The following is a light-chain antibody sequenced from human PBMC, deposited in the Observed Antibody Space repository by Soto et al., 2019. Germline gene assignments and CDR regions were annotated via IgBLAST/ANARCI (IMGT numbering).Light chain of an antibody. CDR1: QGISNY. CDR2: AAS. Sequence: DIPMTQSPSSLSASVGDRVTITCRASQGISNYLAWYQQKPGKVPKLLIYAASTLQSVVPPRFSGSGSGTAFTLTISSQQPEDVATYYCQKYNSALRTFGQGTKVEIK. V-gene: IGKV1-27*01. J-gene: IGKJ1*01. CDR3: QKYNSALRT.